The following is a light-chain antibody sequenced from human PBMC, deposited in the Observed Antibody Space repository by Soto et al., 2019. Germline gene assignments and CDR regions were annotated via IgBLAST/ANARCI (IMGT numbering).Light chain of an antibody. Sequence: QSALTQPPSASGSPGQSVTISCTGTSSDVGGHNSVSWYQQHPGKAPKLMIYGVSTRPSGVPERFSGSKSGNTASLTVSGLQAEDEADYYCSSYAGRNNAVVFGGGTKVTVL. CDR1: SSDVGGHNS. V-gene: IGLV2-8*01. CDR3: SSYAGRNNAVV. J-gene: IGLJ2*01. CDR2: GVS.